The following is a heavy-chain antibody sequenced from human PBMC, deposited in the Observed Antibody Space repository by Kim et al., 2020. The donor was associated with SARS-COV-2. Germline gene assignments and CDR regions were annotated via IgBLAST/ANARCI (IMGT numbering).Heavy chain of an antibody. CDR3: ARGIGGIMITFGGVMAHYYYYMDV. V-gene: IGHV1-8*01. Sequence: ASVKVSCKASGYTFTSYDINWVRQATGQGLEWMGWMNPNSGNTGYAQKFQGRVTMTRNTSISTAYMELSSLRSEDTAVYYCARGIGGIMITFGGVMAHYYYYMDVWGKGTTVTVSS. J-gene: IGHJ6*03. CDR1: GYTFTSYD. CDR2: MNPNSGNT. D-gene: IGHD3-16*01.